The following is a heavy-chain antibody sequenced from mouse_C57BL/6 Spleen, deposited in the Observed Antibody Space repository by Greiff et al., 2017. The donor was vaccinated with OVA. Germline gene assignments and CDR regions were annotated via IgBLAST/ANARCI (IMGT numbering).Heavy chain of an antibody. CDR3: ARQGITTVVATRAMDY. V-gene: IGHV1-50*01. CDR2: IDPSDSYT. Sequence: VQLQQSGAELVKPGASVKLSCKASGYTFTSYWMQWVKQRPGQGLEWIGEIDPSDSYTNYNQKFKGKATLTVDTSSSTAYMQLSSLTSEDSAVYYCARQGITTVVATRAMDYWGQGTSFTVSS. J-gene: IGHJ4*01. D-gene: IGHD1-1*01. CDR1: GYTFTSYW.